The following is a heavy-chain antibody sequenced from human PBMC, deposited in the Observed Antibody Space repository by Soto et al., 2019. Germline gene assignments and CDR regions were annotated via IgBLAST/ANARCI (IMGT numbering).Heavy chain of an antibody. CDR1: GFTFSSYA. J-gene: IGHJ5*02. D-gene: IGHD6-13*01. CDR2: ISGSGGST. Sequence: GGSLRLSCAASGFTFSSYAMSWVRQAPGKGLEWVSAISGSGGSTYYADSVKGRFAISRDNSKNTLYLQMNSLRAEDTAVYYCAKDLSGIAAAGVNWFDPWGQGTLVTVSS. CDR3: AKDLSGIAAAGVNWFDP. V-gene: IGHV3-23*01.